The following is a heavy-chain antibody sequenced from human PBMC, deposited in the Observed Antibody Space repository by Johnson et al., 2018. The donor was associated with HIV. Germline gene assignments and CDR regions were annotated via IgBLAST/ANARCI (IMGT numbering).Heavy chain of an antibody. D-gene: IGHD1-26*01. CDR2: ISGSDDDT. J-gene: IGHJ3*02. Sequence: VQVVESGGGLVQPGRSLRLSCAASGFTFSDYYMSWIRQAPGKGLEWVSFISGSDDDTYYADSVKGRFTISRDISKNTLYLQMNSLRAEDTAGYYCAKWGSMRATSAFDIWGQGTMVTVSS. V-gene: IGHV3-23*04. CDR3: AKWGSMRATSAFDI. CDR1: GFTFSDYY.